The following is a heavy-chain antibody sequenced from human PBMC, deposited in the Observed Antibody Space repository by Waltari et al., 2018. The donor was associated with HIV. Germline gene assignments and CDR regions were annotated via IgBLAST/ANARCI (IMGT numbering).Heavy chain of an antibody. V-gene: IGHV3-74*01. CDR2: IHSDGSST. Sequence: EVQLVESGGGLVQPGGSLIISCAASAFTFRIYWMHGVRQAPGKGLGWVSRIHSDGSSTSYADFVKGRFTISRDNAKNTLYLEMNSLRAEDTAVYYCARREATVVRGVYYYGMDVWGQGTTVTVSS. J-gene: IGHJ6*02. D-gene: IGHD3-10*01. CDR3: ARREATVVRGVYYYGMDV. CDR1: AFTFRIYW.